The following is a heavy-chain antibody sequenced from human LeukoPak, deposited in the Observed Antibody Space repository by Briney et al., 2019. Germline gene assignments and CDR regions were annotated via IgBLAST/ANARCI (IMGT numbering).Heavy chain of an antibody. V-gene: IGHV3-23*01. CDR3: ANERFLEWLLPFDY. J-gene: IGHJ4*02. CDR1: GFTFSNYA. Sequence: GGSLRLSCAASGFTFSNYAMSWVRQAPGKGLEWISSISIGSDNTLHADSVKGRFTISRDDSKNTLYLQMSGLSAADTAVYYCANERFLEWLLPFDYWGQGTLVTVSS. CDR2: ISIGSDNT. D-gene: IGHD3-3*01.